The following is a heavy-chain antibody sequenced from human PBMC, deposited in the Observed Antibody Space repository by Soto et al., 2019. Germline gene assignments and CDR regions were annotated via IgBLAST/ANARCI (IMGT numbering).Heavy chain of an antibody. CDR3: TRANWYSEY. CDR2: IYYNGKT. V-gene: IGHV4-59*11. J-gene: IGHJ4*02. Sequence: QVQLQESGPGLVKPSETLSLTCTVSGGSISNHYWSWIRQPPGKGLEWIGYIYYNGKTNYNPPPKSPFPLSVATSKNQISLQLSSVTAADTAVYYCTRANWYSEYWGQGTLVTVSS. D-gene: IGHD7-27*01. CDR1: GGSISNHY.